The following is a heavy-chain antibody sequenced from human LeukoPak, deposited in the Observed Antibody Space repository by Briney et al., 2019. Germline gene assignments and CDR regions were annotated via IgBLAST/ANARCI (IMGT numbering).Heavy chain of an antibody. J-gene: IGHJ4*01. CDR1: GFTFSSYA. Sequence: PGGSLRLSCAASGFTFSSYAMNWVRQAPGKGLERVSTISGSGGSTYYADSVKGRFTISRDNSKNTLYLQMNSLRAEDTAVYYCATAPSGSYFDYWGHGTLVTVSS. CDR3: ATAPSGSYFDY. V-gene: IGHV3-23*01. D-gene: IGHD1-26*01. CDR2: ISGSGGST.